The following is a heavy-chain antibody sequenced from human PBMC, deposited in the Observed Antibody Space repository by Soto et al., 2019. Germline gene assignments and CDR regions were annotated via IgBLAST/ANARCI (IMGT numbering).Heavy chain of an antibody. V-gene: IGHV4-31*03. J-gene: IGHJ6*02. CDR2: IYYSGST. CDR1: GGSISSGGYY. CDR3: AREEASHYGMDV. Sequence: SETLSLTCTVSGGSISSGGYYWSWIRQHPGKGLEWIGYIYYSGSTYYNPSLKSRVTISVDTSKNQFSLKLSSVTAADTAVYYCAREEASHYGMDVWGQGTTVTVSS.